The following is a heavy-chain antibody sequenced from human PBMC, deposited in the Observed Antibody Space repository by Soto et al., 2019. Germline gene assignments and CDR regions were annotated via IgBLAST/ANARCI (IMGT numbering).Heavy chain of an antibody. D-gene: IGHD3-16*01. J-gene: IGHJ5*02. CDR2: INHSGST. CDR1: GGSLSGYY. V-gene: IGHV4-34*01. Sequence: SETLSLTCAVYGGSLSGYYWSWIRQPPGKGLEWIGEINHSGSTNYNPSLKSRVTISVDTSKNQFSLKLSSVTAADTAVYYCGRFWGYVGGYHPRGSTWFDPGGQEPLVPSSS. CDR3: GRFWGYVGGYHPRGSTWFDP.